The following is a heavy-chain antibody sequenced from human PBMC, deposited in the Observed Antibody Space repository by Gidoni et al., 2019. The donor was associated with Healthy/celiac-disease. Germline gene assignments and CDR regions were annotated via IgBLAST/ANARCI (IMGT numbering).Heavy chain of an antibody. D-gene: IGHD3-22*01. J-gene: IGHJ4*02. CDR3: ARPLDYDSSGFLFYY. V-gene: IGHV3-48*04. CDR2: ISSSSSTI. Sequence: EWVSYISSSSSTIYYADSVKGRFTISRDNAKNSLYLQMNSLRAEDTAVYYCARPLDYDSSGFLFYYWGQGTLVTVSS.